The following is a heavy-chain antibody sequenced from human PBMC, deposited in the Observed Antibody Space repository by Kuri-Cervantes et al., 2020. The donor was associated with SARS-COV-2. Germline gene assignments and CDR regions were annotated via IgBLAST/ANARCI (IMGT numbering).Heavy chain of an antibody. Sequence: ESLKISCAASGFTFSSYSMNWVRQAPGKGLEWVSSISNSSSYIYYADSVKGRFTISRDNAKNSLYLQMNSLRAEDTAVYYCARDNSAYYDFWSGYYNYFDYWGQGTLVTVSS. V-gene: IGHV3-21*01. CDR3: ARDNSAYYDFWSGYYNYFDY. CDR1: GFTFSSYS. D-gene: IGHD3-3*01. CDR2: ISNSSSYI. J-gene: IGHJ4*02.